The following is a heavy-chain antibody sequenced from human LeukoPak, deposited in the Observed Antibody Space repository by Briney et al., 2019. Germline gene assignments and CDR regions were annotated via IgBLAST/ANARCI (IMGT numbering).Heavy chain of an antibody. D-gene: IGHD3-3*01. J-gene: IGHJ4*02. V-gene: IGHV3-23*01. CDR3: AKDLEYTYYFYS. CDR1: GFTFSTSA. Sequence: PGGSLRLSCAASGFTFSTSAMSWVRQAPDKGLEWVSSVFGSGGATFYADSVKGRCTISRDNSKNTLYLQMNSLRAEDTAVYYCAKDLEYTYYFYSWGQGTLLTVSS. CDR2: VFGSGGAT.